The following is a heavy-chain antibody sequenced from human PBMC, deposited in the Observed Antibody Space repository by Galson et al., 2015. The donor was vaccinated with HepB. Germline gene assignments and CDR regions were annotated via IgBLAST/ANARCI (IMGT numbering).Heavy chain of an antibody. D-gene: IGHD5-12*01. V-gene: IGHV3-23*01. CDR2: ISGSGGST. Sequence: SLRLSCAASGFTFSSYAMSWVRQAPGKGLEWVSAISGSGGSTYYADSVKGRFTISRDNSKNTLYLQMNSLRAEDTAVYYCAKGISGYDLELSFDYWGQGTLVTVSS. CDR1: GFTFSSYA. CDR3: AKGISGYDLELSFDY. J-gene: IGHJ4*02.